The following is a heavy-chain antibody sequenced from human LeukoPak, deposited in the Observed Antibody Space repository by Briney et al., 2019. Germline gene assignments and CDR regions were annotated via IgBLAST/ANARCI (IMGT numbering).Heavy chain of an antibody. J-gene: IGHJ3*02. Sequence: SETLSLTCTVSGGSISSYYWSWIRQPAGKGLEWIGRIYTSGSTNYNPSLKRRVTMSVDTSKNQFSLKLSSVTAADTAVYYCASIVVVTAADPSDAFDIWGQGTMVTVSS. CDR1: GGSISSYY. CDR2: IYTSGST. V-gene: IGHV4-4*07. D-gene: IGHD2-21*02. CDR3: ASIVVVTAADPSDAFDI.